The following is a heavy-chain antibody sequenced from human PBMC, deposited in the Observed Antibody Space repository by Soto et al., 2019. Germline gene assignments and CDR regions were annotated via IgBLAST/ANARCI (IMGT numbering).Heavy chain of an antibody. CDR2: ISGSGDNT. J-gene: IGHJ4*02. CDR3: ARWFYGSGSYNY. V-gene: IGHV3-23*01. D-gene: IGHD3-10*01. CDR1: GFTFSNYA. Sequence: EVQLLESGGGLVQPGGSLRLSCAASGFTFSNYAMTWVRQAPGKGLEWVSGISGSGDNTNYADSVKGRFTISRDNSKNTVYLQMRSLEPEDTAVYSCARWFYGSGSYNYWGQGTLVTVSS.